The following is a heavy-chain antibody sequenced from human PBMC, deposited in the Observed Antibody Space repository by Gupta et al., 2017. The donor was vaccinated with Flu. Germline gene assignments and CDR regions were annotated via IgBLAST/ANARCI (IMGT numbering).Heavy chain of an antibody. V-gene: IGHV1-2*06. CDR1: EYTFTASY. CDR2: INPHSGTT. Sequence: QVQLVPSGAEVQKPGASVKVPCKASEYTFTASYIPWVRPAPAQGLEWMGRINPHSGTTNYEQKFQGRVTVTRDTSISTAYMDLSRLRSDDTAVYYGAREKHCSTASCYRWFDPWGQGTRVTVSS. D-gene: IGHD2-2*02. CDR3: AREKHCSTASCYRWFDP. J-gene: IGHJ5*02.